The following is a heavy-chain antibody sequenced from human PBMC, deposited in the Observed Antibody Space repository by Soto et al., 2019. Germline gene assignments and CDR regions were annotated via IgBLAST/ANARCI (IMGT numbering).Heavy chain of an antibody. J-gene: IGHJ6*04. D-gene: IGHD3-10*01. CDR3: AIGDEGSGSYYCYVMDA. CDR2: IIPIFGTA. CDR1: GGTFSSYA. V-gene: IGHV1-69*13. Sequence: SVKVSCKASGGTFSSYAIRWVGQAPGQGREWMGGIIPIFGTANYAQKFQGRVTFTADESMSRAYRELSCLRSEDTAVYYCAIGDEGSGSYYCYVMDAWGKETT.